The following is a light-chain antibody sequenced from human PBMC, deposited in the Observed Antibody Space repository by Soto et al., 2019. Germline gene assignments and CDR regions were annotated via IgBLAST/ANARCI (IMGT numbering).Light chain of an antibody. CDR3: QQYGISLIT. V-gene: IGKV3-20*01. CDR2: GAS. Sequence: EIVLTQSPGTLSLSPGERVTLSCRASQSVSSIYLAWYQQKVGQAPRLLIYGASSRATGIPDRFSGSGSGTDFTLTISRLEPEDFAVYYCQQYGISLITFGQGTRLEIK. CDR1: QSVSSIY. J-gene: IGKJ5*01.